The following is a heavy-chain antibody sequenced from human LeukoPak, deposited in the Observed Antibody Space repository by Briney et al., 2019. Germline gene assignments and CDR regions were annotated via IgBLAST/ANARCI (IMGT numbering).Heavy chain of an antibody. Sequence: GASVKVSCKASGYTFTGYYMHWVRQAPGQGLEWMGWINPNSGGTNYAQKFQGRVTMTRDTSISTAYMELSRLRSDDTAVYYCARGYGFGEPQNWFDPWGQGTLVTVSP. V-gene: IGHV1-2*02. J-gene: IGHJ5*02. CDR2: INPNSGGT. CDR1: GYTFTGYY. CDR3: ARGYGFGEPQNWFDP. D-gene: IGHD3-10*01.